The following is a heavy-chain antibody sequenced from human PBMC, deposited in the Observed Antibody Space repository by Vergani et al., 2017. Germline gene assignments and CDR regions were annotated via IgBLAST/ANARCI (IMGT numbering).Heavy chain of an antibody. Sequence: QVQLVQSGAEVKKPGASVKVSCKASGYTFTSYGISWVRQAPGQRLEWMGWINAGNGNTKYSQKFQGRVTITRDTSASTAYMELSSLRSEDTAVYYCARDLRQQLYDYWGQGTLVTVSS. CDR1: GYTFTSYG. CDR3: ARDLRQQLYDY. CDR2: INAGNGNT. D-gene: IGHD6-13*01. J-gene: IGHJ4*02. V-gene: IGHV1-18*01.